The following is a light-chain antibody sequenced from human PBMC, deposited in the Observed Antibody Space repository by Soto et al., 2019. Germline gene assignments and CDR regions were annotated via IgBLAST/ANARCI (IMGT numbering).Light chain of an antibody. Sequence: EIVMTQSPATLSVSPGERATLSCRASQSVNSILAWYQQKPGQAPRLLIYGASTRATGIPARFSGSGSGTEFTLTISSLQSEDFAVYYCQHSGDFRWTFGQGTKVEVK. CDR1: QSVNSI. CDR2: GAS. CDR3: QHSGDFRWT. V-gene: IGKV3-15*01. J-gene: IGKJ1*01.